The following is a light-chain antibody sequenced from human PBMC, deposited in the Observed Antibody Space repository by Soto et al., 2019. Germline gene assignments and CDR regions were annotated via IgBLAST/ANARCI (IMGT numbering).Light chain of an antibody. V-gene: IGKV1-39*01. Sequence: DIQLTRPPSSLSASVGDRVTITCRASQSISRYLNWYQQRPGKAPKFLIYAASNLQIGVPSRFSGSGFGTDFSLTISSLQPEDFATYYCQQSHSTPLTFGGGTKVDIK. CDR3: QQSHSTPLT. J-gene: IGKJ4*01. CDR1: QSISRY. CDR2: AAS.